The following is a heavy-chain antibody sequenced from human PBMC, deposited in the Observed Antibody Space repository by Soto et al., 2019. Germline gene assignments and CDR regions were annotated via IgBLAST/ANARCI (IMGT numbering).Heavy chain of an antibody. Sequence: QVHLQESGPGLVKPSETLSLTCTVSGGTVNSGGYYWSWIRQHPGKGLEWIGYVFYTGTTYYNPSLKSRVTISSDTSKYEFYLKLSSVTPADTAVYYCARAWGRGDAFDLWGLGTMVTVSS. CDR2: VFYTGTT. CDR1: GGTVNSGGYY. D-gene: IGHD3-16*01. V-gene: IGHV4-31*03. J-gene: IGHJ3*01. CDR3: ARAWGRGDAFDL.